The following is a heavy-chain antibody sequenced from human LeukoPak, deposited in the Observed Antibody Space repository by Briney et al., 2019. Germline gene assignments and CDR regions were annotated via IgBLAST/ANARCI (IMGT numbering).Heavy chain of an antibody. CDR2: MYYRGNT. D-gene: IGHD3-10*01. Sequence: SETLSLTCTVSGGSISSYYWSWVRQPPGKGLEWIGYMYYRGNTNYNPSLKSRVTISVDTSKNQFSLKLSSVTAADTAVYYCTRFGGFYYYGMDVWGQGTTVTVSS. V-gene: IGHV4-59*08. CDR1: GGSISSYY. CDR3: TRFGGFYYYGMDV. J-gene: IGHJ6*02.